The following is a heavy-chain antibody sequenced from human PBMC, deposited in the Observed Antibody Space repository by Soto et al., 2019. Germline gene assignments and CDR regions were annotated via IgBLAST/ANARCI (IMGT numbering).Heavy chain of an antibody. J-gene: IGHJ5*02. V-gene: IGHV3-9*01. CDR3: AKEWAYSNYFNWFDP. CDR2: ISWNSCSI. CDR1: GFTFDDYA. D-gene: IGHD4-4*01. Sequence: EVQLVESGGGLVQPGRSLRLSCAASGFTFDDYAMHWVRQAPGKGLEWVSGISWNSCSIGYADSVKGRFTISGDNAKNYLYLQMNSLRAEDTALYYCAKEWAYSNYFNWFDPWGQGTLVTVSS.